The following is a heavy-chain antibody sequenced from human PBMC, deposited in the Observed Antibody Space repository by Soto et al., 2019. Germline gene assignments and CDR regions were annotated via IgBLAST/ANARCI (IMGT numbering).Heavy chain of an antibody. V-gene: IGHV4-34*01. CDR3: ARGLISGSHYSGGWYYFDS. Sequence: QVQLQQSGAGLLKPSETLSLTCDVYGGSFSDYIWTWIRQTPGKGLQWIGQINHSGSANYNPSLKSRVSISVLTSGSQFSLELSSVTAADTAVYYCARGLISGSHYSGGWYYFDSWGQGTQVTVSS. CDR1: GGSFSDYI. D-gene: IGHD1-26*01. CDR2: INHSGSA. J-gene: IGHJ4*02.